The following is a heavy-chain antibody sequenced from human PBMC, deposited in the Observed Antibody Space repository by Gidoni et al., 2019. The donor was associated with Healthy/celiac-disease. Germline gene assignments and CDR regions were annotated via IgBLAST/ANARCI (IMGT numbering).Heavy chain of an antibody. CDR1: GFTFSSYE. Sequence: EVQLVESGGGLVQPGGSLRLSCAASGFTFSSYEMNWVRQAPGKGLEWVSYISSSGSTIYYADSVKGRFTISRDNAKNSLYLQMNSLRAEDTAVYYCASRRYSSGRPDAFDIWGQGTMVTVSS. J-gene: IGHJ3*02. CDR2: ISSSGSTI. CDR3: ASRRYSSGRPDAFDI. V-gene: IGHV3-48*03. D-gene: IGHD6-19*01.